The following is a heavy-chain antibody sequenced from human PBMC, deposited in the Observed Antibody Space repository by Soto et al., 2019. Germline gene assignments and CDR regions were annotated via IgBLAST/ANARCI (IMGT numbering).Heavy chain of an antibody. Sequence: VAVISYDGSNKYYADSVKGRFTISRDNSKNTLYLQMNSLRAEDTAVYYCAKDGDYGDYVFFYWGQGTLVTVSS. J-gene: IGHJ4*02. CDR3: AKDGDYGDYVFFY. D-gene: IGHD4-17*01. CDR2: ISYDGSNK. V-gene: IGHV3-30*18.